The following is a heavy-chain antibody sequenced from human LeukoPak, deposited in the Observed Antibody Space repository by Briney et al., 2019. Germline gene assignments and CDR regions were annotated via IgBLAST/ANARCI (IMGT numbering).Heavy chain of an antibody. J-gene: IGHJ5*02. D-gene: IGHD6-13*01. CDR3: ARTSGVYGRYNWFDP. CDR2: ISAYNGNT. V-gene: IGHV1-18*01. CDR1: GYTLTSYG. Sequence: ASVKVSCKASGYTLTSYGISWVRQAPGQGLEWMGWISAYNGNTNYAQKLQGRVTMTTDTSTSTAYMELRSLRSDDTAVYYCARTSGVYGRYNWFDPWGQGTLVTVSS.